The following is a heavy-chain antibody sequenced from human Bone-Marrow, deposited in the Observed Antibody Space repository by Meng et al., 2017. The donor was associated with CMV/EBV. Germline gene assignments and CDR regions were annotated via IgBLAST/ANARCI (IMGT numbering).Heavy chain of an antibody. CDR1: GYTFTGYH. D-gene: IGHD6-6*01. J-gene: IGHJ6*02. Sequence: ASVKVSCKASGYTFTGYHMHWVRQAPGQGLEWMGWINPNSGGTNYAQKFQGRVTMTRDTSISTAYMELSRLRSDDTAVYYCARDTDPAARSYYYYYGMDVWGQGTTVTVSS. CDR2: INPNSGGT. CDR3: ARDTDPAARSYYYYYGMDV. V-gene: IGHV1-2*02.